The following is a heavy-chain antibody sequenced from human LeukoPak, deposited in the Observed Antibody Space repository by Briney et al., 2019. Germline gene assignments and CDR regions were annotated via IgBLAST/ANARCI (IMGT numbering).Heavy chain of an antibody. J-gene: IGHJ4*02. V-gene: IGHV3-53*01. CDR1: GFAVRTNY. D-gene: IGHD4-17*01. Sequence: GGSLRLSCAASGFAVRTNYMSWVRQPPGKGLEWVSVFFTGGSTYYADSVKGRFTSSRDSSKNTVYLLMNNLRAEDTAMYFCARASTVMKPFDYWGQGTLVTVSS. CDR2: FFTGGST. CDR3: ARASTVMKPFDY.